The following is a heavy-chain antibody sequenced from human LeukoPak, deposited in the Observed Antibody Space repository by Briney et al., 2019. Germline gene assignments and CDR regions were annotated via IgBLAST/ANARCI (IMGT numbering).Heavy chain of an antibody. D-gene: IGHD6-6*01. CDR1: GGTFSSYA. CDR2: IIPIFGTA. Sequence: ASVKVSCKASGGTFSSYAISWVRQAPGQGLEWMGGIIPIFGTANYAQKFQGRVTITADESTSTAYMELSSLRSEDTAVYYCASSSSIAAPFDYWGQRTLVTVSS. J-gene: IGHJ4*02. CDR3: ASSSSIAAPFDY. V-gene: IGHV1-69*01.